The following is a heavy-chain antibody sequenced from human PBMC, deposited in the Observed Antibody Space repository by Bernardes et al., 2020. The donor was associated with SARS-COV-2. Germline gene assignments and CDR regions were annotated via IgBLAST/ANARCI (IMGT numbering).Heavy chain of an antibody. CDR2: INHSGST. Sequence: SKSLSLTCAVYGGSFSGYYWSWIRQPPGKGLEWIGEINHSGSTNYNPSLMSRGTISVDTSKNQFSLKLGSVTTADTAVYYCARGRGTPKPGGYYYYGMDVWGQGTTVTVSS. CDR3: ARGRGTPKPGGYYYYGMDV. V-gene: IGHV4-34*01. D-gene: IGHD1-1*01. J-gene: IGHJ6*02. CDR1: GGSFSGYY.